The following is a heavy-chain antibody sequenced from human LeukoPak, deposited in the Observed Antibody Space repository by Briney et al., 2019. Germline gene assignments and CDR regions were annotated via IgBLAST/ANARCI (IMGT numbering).Heavy chain of an antibody. D-gene: IGHD6-13*01. CDR1: GFTFSSYS. CDR3: ASIAAAADFDY. J-gene: IGHJ4*02. Sequence: GGSLRLSCAASGFTFSSYSMNWVRQAPGKGLEWVAVISYDGSNKYYADSVKGRFTISRDNSKNTLYLQMNSLRAEDTAVYYCASIAAAADFDYWGQGTLVTVSS. CDR2: ISYDGSNK. V-gene: IGHV3-30*03.